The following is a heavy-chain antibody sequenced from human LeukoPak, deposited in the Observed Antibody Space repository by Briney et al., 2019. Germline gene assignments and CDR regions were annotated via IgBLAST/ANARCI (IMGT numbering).Heavy chain of an antibody. CDR1: GGSISSGGYY. CDR2: IYYSGST. V-gene: IGHV4-31*03. Sequence: SETLSLTCSVSGGSISSGGYYWSWIRQHPGKGLEWIGHIYYSGSTYYNPSLKTRITISVDTSKNQFSLKLSSVTAADTAVYYCARGNYYDSSGYSYYFDYWGQGTLVTVSS. J-gene: IGHJ4*02. D-gene: IGHD3-22*01. CDR3: ARGNYYDSSGYSYYFDY.